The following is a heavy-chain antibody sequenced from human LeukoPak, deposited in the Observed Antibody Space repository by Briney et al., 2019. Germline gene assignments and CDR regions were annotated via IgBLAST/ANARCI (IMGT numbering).Heavy chain of an antibody. Sequence: GRSLRLSCAASGFTFSSYGMHWVRQAPGKGLEWVAVISYDGSNKYYADSVKGRFTISRDNSMNTLYLQMNSLRAEDTAVYYCAKDRWRAGYFDYWGQGTLVTVSS. CDR3: AKDRWRAGYFDY. J-gene: IGHJ4*02. D-gene: IGHD6-13*01. CDR1: GFTFSSYG. CDR2: ISYDGSNK. V-gene: IGHV3-30*18.